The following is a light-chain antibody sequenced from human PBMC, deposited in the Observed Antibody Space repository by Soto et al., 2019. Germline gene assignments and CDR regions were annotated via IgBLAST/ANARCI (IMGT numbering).Light chain of an antibody. Sequence: IQMTQSPSSLSSSVGDRVTITCRASQSISSALAWYQQIPGKPPKLLMYDASSLETGVPSRFSGSGSGTDFTLTISSLQPEDFATYYCQQFNNHPTFGQGTRLEIK. CDR1: QSISSA. V-gene: IGKV1D-13*01. CDR3: QQFNNHPT. CDR2: DAS. J-gene: IGKJ5*01.